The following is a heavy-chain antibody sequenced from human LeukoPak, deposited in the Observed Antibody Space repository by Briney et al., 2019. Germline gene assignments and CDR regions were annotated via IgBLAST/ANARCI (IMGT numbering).Heavy chain of an antibody. J-gene: IGHJ4*02. V-gene: IGHV3-21*01. CDR2: ITSSGTYT. CDR3: ARGSAFDY. Sequence: GGSLRLSCADSGFTFSNYNMNWVRQAPGKAMEWVSSITSSGTYTFYADSVKGRFTISRDNAKNSLYLQMNSLRAEDTAVYYCARGSAFDYWGQGTLVTVSS. CDR1: GFTFSNYN.